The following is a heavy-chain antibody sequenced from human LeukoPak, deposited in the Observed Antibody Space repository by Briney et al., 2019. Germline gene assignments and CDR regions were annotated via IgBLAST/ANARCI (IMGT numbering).Heavy chain of an antibody. D-gene: IGHD6-13*01. CDR1: GGSISTYY. J-gene: IGHJ4*02. Sequence: SETLSPTCTVSGGSISTYYWNWIRQPPGKGLEWIGYIYYSGSTNYNPSLKSRVTISVDTSKNQFSLKLSSVTAADTAVYYCARVYSSSWYRLDYWGQGTLVTVSS. V-gene: IGHV4-59*01. CDR2: IYYSGST. CDR3: ARVYSSSWYRLDY.